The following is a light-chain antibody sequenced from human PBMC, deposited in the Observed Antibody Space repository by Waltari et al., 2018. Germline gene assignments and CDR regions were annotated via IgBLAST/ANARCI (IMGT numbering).Light chain of an antibody. CDR3: QKYGTLPAT. CDR1: QSVSRF. CDR2: EAS. V-gene: IGKV3-20*01. J-gene: IGKJ1*01. Sequence: EIVLTQSPGTLSLPPGERATLSCRASQSVSRFLAWYQQKPGQAPRLLIYEASSRATDIPDRFSGSGSGTDVSLTISRLEPEEFAVYYCQKYGTLPATFGQGTKVEIK.